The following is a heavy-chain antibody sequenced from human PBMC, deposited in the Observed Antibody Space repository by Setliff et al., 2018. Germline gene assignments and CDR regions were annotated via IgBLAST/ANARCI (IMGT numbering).Heavy chain of an antibody. J-gene: IGHJ3*02. CDR3: ARVPRFTDIRNAFDI. CDR2: IYYSGST. V-gene: IGHV4-31*03. D-gene: IGHD5-12*01. Sequence: SYTLSLTCTVSGGSISSGGYYWSWIRQHPGKGLEWIGYIYYSGSTYYNPSLKSRVTISVDTSKNQFSLKLSSVTAADTAVYYCARVPRFTDIRNAFDIWGQGTMVTVSS. CDR1: GGSISSGGYY.